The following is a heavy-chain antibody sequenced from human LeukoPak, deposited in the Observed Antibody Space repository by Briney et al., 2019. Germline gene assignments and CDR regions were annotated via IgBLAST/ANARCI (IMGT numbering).Heavy chain of an antibody. CDR2: ISGSGGST. J-gene: IGHJ4*02. CDR3: AKSIAVAGTLDY. D-gene: IGHD6-19*01. Sequence: PGGSLRLSCAASGFTFSSYAMSWVRQAPGKGLEWVSAISGSGGSTYYADSVKGRFTISRDNSKNTLYQQMNSLRAEDTAVYYCAKSIAVAGTLDYWGQGTLVTVSS. V-gene: IGHV3-23*01. CDR1: GFTFSSYA.